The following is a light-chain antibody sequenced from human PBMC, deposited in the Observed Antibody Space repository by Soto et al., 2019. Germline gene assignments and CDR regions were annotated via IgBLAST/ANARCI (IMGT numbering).Light chain of an antibody. CDR1: SSDVGGYNS. CDR2: DVS. J-gene: IGLJ2*01. Sequence: QSVLTQPDSVSGSPGQSITISCTGTSSDVGGYNSVSWYQQHPGKVPKLMIYDVSNRPSGVSDRFSGSKSGNTAALTISGLQAEDEADYSCSSYTSSSLLVFGGGTKLTVL. V-gene: IGLV2-14*01. CDR3: SSYTSSSLLV.